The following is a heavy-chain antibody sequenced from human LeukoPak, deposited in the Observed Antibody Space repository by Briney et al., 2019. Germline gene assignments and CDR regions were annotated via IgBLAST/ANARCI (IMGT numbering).Heavy chain of an antibody. V-gene: IGHV1-2*02. CDR2: INTNSGGT. CDR1: GYTFTGYY. J-gene: IGHJ4*02. Sequence: ASVKVSCKASGYTFTGYYIHWVRQAPGQGPEWMGWINTNSGGTNYGQKFQGRVTMTRDTSISTAYMELSRLRSDDTAVYYCARGYSSGWNPEFDYWGQGTLVTVSS. CDR3: ARGYSSGWNPEFDY. D-gene: IGHD6-19*01.